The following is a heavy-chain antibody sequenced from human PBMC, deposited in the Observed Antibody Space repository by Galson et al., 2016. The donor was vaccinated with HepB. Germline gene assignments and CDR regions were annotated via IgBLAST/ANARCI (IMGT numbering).Heavy chain of an antibody. CDR2: IYWDDDK. CDR3: AHTTYFDFWSGYYPPYYLDY. J-gene: IGHJ4*02. V-gene: IGHV2-5*02. CDR1: GFSLSTNGVG. Sequence: PALVKPTQTLSLTCTFSGFSLSTNGVGVAWIRQPPGKALEWLALIYWDDDKRYSPSLKSRLTITKDTSKNQVVLTMTNMDPVDSGTYYCAHTTYFDFWSGYYPPYYLDYWAPGTLVTVSS. D-gene: IGHD3-3*01.